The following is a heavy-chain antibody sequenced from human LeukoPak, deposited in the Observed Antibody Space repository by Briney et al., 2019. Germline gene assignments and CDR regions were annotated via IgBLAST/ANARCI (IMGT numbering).Heavy chain of an antibody. D-gene: IGHD3-3*01. J-gene: IGHJ4*02. Sequence: GGSLRLSCAASGFTLSNYAMTWVRQAPGKGLEWVSGIDGSGGSPPSADSVKGRFTISRDLSKNTLYLQMDSLRAEDTAAYYCARGKDHDFWNPFDYWGQGTLVTVSS. CDR3: ARGKDHDFWNPFDY. V-gene: IGHV3-23*01. CDR1: GFTLSNYA. CDR2: IDGSGGSP.